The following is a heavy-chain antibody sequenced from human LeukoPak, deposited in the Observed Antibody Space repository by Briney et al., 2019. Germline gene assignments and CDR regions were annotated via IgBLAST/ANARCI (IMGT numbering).Heavy chain of an antibody. CDR2: IYPGDSDT. V-gene: IGHV5-51*01. Sequence: GEPLKISCKGSGYSFTNYWIGWVRQMPGKGLEWMGIIYPGDSDTRYSPSFRGQVTISADKSISTAYLQWSSLKASDTAMYYCARHQYISGWHGYDYWGQGTLVTVSS. D-gene: IGHD6-19*01. CDR1: GYSFTNYW. J-gene: IGHJ4*02. CDR3: ARHQYISGWHGYDY.